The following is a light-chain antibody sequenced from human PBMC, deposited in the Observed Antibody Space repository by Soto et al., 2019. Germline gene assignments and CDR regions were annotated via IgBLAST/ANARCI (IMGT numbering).Light chain of an antibody. Sequence: QFVLTQPPSVSVAPVQRVTISCTGSSSNIGAGYDVHWSQQLPGTAPQLLIYGNSKRPSGVPDRFSGSKSGTSASLAITGLQAEDEADYDCQSYDSSRSVVFVGGTKLTVL. CDR1: SSNIGAGYD. J-gene: IGLJ2*01. CDR2: GNS. CDR3: QSYDSSRSVV. V-gene: IGLV1-40*01.